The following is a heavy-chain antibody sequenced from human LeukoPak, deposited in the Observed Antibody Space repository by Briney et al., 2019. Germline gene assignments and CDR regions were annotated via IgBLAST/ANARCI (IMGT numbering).Heavy chain of an antibody. D-gene: IGHD2-2*01. J-gene: IGHJ4*02. CDR1: GASISSSY. CDR3: ASGTGMYQLLPFDY. CDR2: IYNSGST. V-gene: IGHV4-59*08. Sequence: SETLSLTCTVSGASISSSYWSWIRQPPGKGLEWIAYIYNSGSTNYNPSLESRVTISVDTSKNQFSLKLSSVTAADTAVYYCASGTGMYQLLPFDYWGQGTLVTVSS.